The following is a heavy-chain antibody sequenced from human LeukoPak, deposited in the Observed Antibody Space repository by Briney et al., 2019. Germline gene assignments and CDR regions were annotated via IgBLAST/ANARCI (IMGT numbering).Heavy chain of an antibody. J-gene: IGHJ5*02. CDR2: IKSNNDGGTA. Sequence: GGSLRLSCTASGLTFTTAWMSWVRQAPGKGLEWVGRIKSNNDGGTADFGAPVKDRFTMSRDDSRNTFYLQMNSLSTDDTAVYYCTTDRYYFDPWGQGTLVTVSS. CDR1: GLTFTTAW. D-gene: IGHD3-22*01. CDR3: TTDRYYFDP. V-gene: IGHV3-15*01.